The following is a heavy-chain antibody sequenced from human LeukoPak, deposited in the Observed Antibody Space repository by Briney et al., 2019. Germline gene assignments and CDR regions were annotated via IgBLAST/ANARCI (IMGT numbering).Heavy chain of an antibody. D-gene: IGHD3-3*01. CDR2: MFHSGST. J-gene: IGHJ4*02. Sequence: KPSETLSLTCAVSGYSIRSGYYWGWIRQPPGKGLEWIGSMFHSGSTYYNPSLKSRVTISVDTSKTQFALKLTSVTAADTAVYYCARHHGNFWSGYYIYWGQGILVTVSS. CDR1: GYSIRSGYY. V-gene: IGHV4-38-2*01. CDR3: ARHHGNFWSGYYIY.